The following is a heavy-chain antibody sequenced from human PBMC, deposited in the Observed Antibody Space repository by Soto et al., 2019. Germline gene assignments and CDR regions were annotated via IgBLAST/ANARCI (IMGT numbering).Heavy chain of an antibody. CDR2: IYPGDSDT. J-gene: IGHJ6*02. Sequence: GESLKISCKGSGYSFTSYWIGWVRQMPGKGLEWMGIIYPGDSDTRYSPSFQGQVTISADKSISTAYLQWSSLKASDTAMYYCARRSPSIAAAGHYYYYYGMDVWGQGTTFTVS. D-gene: IGHD6-13*01. CDR3: ARRSPSIAAAGHYYYYYGMDV. CDR1: GYSFTSYW. V-gene: IGHV5-51*01.